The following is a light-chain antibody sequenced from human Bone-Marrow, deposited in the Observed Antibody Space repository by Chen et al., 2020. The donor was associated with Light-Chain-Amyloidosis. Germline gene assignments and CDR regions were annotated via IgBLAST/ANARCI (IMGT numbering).Light chain of an antibody. CDR3: QQYYTTPYT. V-gene: IGKV4-1*01. CDR1: QSVLYSPNTKNS. Sequence: DIVMTQSPDSLAVSLGERATINCKSSQSVLYSPNTKNSLAWYQQKPGQPPKLLIAWASTREPGVPDRFSGSGSRTDFVLTINSLQAEDVAVYYCQQYYTTPYTFGQGIKLEIK. J-gene: IGKJ2*01. CDR2: WAS.